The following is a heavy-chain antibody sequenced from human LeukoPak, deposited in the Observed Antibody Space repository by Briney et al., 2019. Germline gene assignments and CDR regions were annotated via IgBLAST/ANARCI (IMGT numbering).Heavy chain of an antibody. V-gene: IGHV3-23*01. CDR2: ISGSGGST. CDR3: ARLWGDRSRFDH. J-gene: IGHJ4*02. D-gene: IGHD3-16*01. CDR1: GFTFSSYA. Sequence: GGSLRLSCAASGFTFSSYAMSWVRQAPGKGLEWVSAISGSGGSTYYADSVKGRFTISRDNSKNTLYLQMNSLRAEDTAVYYCARLWGDRSRFDHWGQGTLVTVSP.